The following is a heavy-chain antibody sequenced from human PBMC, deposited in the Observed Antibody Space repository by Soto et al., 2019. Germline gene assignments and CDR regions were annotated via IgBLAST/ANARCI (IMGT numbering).Heavy chain of an antibody. Sequence: GGSLRLSCAASGFTFSSYAMSWVRLAPGKGLEWVSGITGSGASTYYTDSVKGRFTISRDNSKNTLYLQMHSLRAEDTADYYCYRDVWETTSIYSGLDVWGQGTTVTVSS. CDR2: ITGSGAST. V-gene: IGHV3-23*01. D-gene: IGHD1-26*01. J-gene: IGHJ6*02. CDR3: YRDVWETTSIYSGLDV. CDR1: GFTFSSYA.